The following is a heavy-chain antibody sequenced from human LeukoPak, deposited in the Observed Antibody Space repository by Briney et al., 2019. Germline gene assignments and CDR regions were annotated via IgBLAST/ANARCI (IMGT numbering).Heavy chain of an antibody. CDR2: IHPGVSDT. D-gene: IGHD7-27*01. CDR3: ARPQDFGLTGMNAFDI. V-gene: IGHV5-51*01. J-gene: IGHJ3*02. Sequence: GESLKISCKGSGYSFTNYWIGWVRQMPGKGLEWMGIIHPGVSDTRYSPSFQGQVTFSADKSISTAYLQWSSLKASDTAMYYCARPQDFGLTGMNAFDIWGQGTMVTVSS. CDR1: GYSFTNYW.